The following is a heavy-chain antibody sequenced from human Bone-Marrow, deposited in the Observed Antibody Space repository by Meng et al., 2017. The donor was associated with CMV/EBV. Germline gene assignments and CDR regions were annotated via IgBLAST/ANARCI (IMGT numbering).Heavy chain of an antibody. D-gene: IGHD2-15*01. Sequence: GSLRLSCAVSGGSSSGYYWSWIRQSPGKGLEWIGEINHSGSTNYNPSLKSRVTISVDTSKNQFSLKLSSVTAADTAVYYCARGRGVPGYCSGGSCLRAFDIWGQGTMVTVSS. CDR3: ARGRGVPGYCSGGSCLRAFDI. CDR2: INHSGST. V-gene: IGHV4-34*01. CDR1: GGSSSGYY. J-gene: IGHJ3*02.